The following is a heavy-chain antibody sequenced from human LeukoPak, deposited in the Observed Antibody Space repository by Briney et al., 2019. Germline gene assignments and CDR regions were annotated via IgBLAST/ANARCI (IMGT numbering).Heavy chain of an antibody. CDR2: INPNSGGT. J-gene: IGHJ4*02. Sequence: ASVNVSCKASGYTFTGYYMHWVRQAPGQGLEWMGWINPNSGGTNYAQKFQGRVTMTRDTSISTAYMELSRLRSDDTAVYYCARVRDSSGYYSFYFDYWGQGTLVTVSS. CDR3: ARVRDSSGYYSFYFDY. V-gene: IGHV1-2*02. D-gene: IGHD3-22*01. CDR1: GYTFTGYY.